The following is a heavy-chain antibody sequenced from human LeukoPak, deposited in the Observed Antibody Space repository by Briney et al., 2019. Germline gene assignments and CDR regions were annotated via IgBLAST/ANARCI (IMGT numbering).Heavy chain of an antibody. J-gene: IGHJ4*02. CDR1: GFTFSSYE. CDR2: ITGDGATT. V-gene: IGHV3-23*01. Sequence: QPGGSLRLSCAASGFTFSSYEMNWVRQAPGKGLECVSAITGDGATTYYADSVRGRFTISRDNSKITLYLQMNSLRAEDTAIYYCAKAYGTNGYYQLPIDFWGQGTLVTVSS. D-gene: IGHD3-22*01. CDR3: AKAYGTNGYYQLPIDF.